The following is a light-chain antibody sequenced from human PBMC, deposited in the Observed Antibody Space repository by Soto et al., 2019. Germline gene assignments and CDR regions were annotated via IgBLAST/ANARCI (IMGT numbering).Light chain of an antibody. Sequence: EIVMTQSPATLSVSPGERVPLSWRASQSVSGNLAWYQQKPGQAPRLLIYGISTRATGIPARFSGSGSGTEFTLTISSLQSEDFAVYYCQQYNSWPLTFGPGTKVDIK. CDR1: QSVSGN. CDR2: GIS. V-gene: IGKV3-15*01. J-gene: IGKJ3*01. CDR3: QQYNSWPLT.